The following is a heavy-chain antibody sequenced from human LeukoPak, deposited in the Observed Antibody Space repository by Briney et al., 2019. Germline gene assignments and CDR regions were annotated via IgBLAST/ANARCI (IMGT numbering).Heavy chain of an antibody. CDR1: GFTFSSYA. Sequence: GGSLRLSCAASGFTFSSYAMTWVRQAPGKGLEWVSGITSDYTTYYADSVKGRFTISRDNSKNTLYLQMNSLRADDTAVYYCAKDRGWATVTTYDYWGQGTLVTVSS. CDR3: AKDRGWATVTTYDY. V-gene: IGHV3-23*01. J-gene: IGHJ4*02. D-gene: IGHD4-11*01. CDR2: ITSDYTT.